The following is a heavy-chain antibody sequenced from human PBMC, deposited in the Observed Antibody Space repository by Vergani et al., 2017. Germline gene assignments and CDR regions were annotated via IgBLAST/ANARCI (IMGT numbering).Heavy chain of an antibody. Sequence: QVQLQQWGAGLLKPSETLSLTCAVYGGSFSGYYWSWIRQPPGKGLEWIGEINHSGSTNYNPSLKSRVTISVDTSKTQFSLKLSSVTAAETSVYYCARFGELLYFDCSSPFSFFLWGQGPILTVSS. J-gene: IGHJ3*01. D-gene: IGHD3-9*01. CDR1: GGSFSGYY. V-gene: IGHV4-34*01. CDR2: INHSGST. CDR3: ARFGELLYFDCSSPFSFFL.